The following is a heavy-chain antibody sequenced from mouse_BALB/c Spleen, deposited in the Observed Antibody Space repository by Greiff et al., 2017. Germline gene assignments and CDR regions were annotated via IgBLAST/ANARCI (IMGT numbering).Heavy chain of an antibody. CDR3: ARNYGNYFDY. CDR1: GYTFTSYW. Sequence: QVQLKESGAELAKPGASVKMSCKASGYTFTSYWMHWVKQRPGQGLEWIGYINPSTGYTEYNQKFKDKATLTADKSSSTAYMQLSSLTSEDSAVYYCARNYGNYFDYWGQGTTLTVSS. CDR2: INPSTGYT. J-gene: IGHJ2*01. D-gene: IGHD2-1*01. V-gene: IGHV1-7*01.